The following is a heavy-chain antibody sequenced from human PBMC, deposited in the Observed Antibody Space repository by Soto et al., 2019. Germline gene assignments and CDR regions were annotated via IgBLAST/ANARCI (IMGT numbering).Heavy chain of an antibody. V-gene: IGHV1-18*01. CDR3: ATIRHSPDAFDI. Sequence: ASVKVSCKASGYTFTSYGISWVRQAPGQGLEWMGWISAYNGNTNYAQKLQGRVTMTTDTSTSTAYMELRSLRSDDTAVYYCATIRHSPDAFDIWGQGTMVTVSS. CDR1: GYTFTSYG. J-gene: IGHJ3*02. D-gene: IGHD1-1*01. CDR2: ISAYNGNT.